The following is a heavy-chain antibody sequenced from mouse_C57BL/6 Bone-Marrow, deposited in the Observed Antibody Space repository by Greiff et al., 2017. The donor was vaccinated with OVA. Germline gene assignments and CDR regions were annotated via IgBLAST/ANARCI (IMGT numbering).Heavy chain of an antibody. Sequence: EVQGVESGGGLVKPGGSLKLSCAASGFTFSSYAMSWVRQTPEKRLEWVATISDGGSYTYYPDNVKGRFTISRDNAKNNLYLQMSHLKSEDTAMYYCTREVITTVVYFDYWGQGTTLTVSS. V-gene: IGHV5-4*01. CDR2: ISDGGSYT. CDR1: GFTFSSYA. CDR3: TREVITTVVYFDY. J-gene: IGHJ2*01. D-gene: IGHD1-1*01.